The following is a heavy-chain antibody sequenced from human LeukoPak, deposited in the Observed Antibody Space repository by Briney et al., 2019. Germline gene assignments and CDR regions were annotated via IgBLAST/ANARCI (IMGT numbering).Heavy chain of an antibody. Sequence: PSGTLSLTCAVSGGSISSSNWWSWVRQPPGKGLEWIGRIYTNVITNYNPSLKSRVTMSVDTSKNQFSLMLSSVTAADTAVYYCARGRSLYFDYWGQGTLVIVSS. J-gene: IGHJ4*02. CDR3: ARGRSLYFDY. CDR2: IYTNVIT. V-gene: IGHV4-4*02. CDR1: GGSISSSNW.